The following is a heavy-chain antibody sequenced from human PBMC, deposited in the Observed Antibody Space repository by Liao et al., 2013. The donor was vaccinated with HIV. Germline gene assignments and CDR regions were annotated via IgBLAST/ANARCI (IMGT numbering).Heavy chain of an antibody. D-gene: IGHD3-3*02. Sequence: QVQLQESGPGLVKPSETLSLICTVSSGSISNNYWSWIRQPPGKGLEWIGYIYYTGSTNYKPSLKSRVTISVDTSKKQFSLKLNFVTAADTAVYYCARTISKDYQYYMDVWGEWDHGHRLL. J-gene: IGHJ6*03. CDR1: SGSISNNY. CDR2: IYYTGST. CDR3: ARTISKDYQYYMDV. V-gene: IGHV4-59*01.